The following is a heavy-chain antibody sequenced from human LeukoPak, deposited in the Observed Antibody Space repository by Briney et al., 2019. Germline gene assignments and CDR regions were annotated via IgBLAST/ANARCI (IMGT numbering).Heavy chain of an antibody. CDR2: ISYDGSNK. V-gene: IGHV3-30*04. Sequence: GGSLRLSCAASGFTFSSYAMHWVRQAPGKGLEWVAVISYDGSNKYYADSVKGRFTISRDNSKNTLYLQMNSPRAEDTAVYYCAREDYWGQGTLVTVSS. J-gene: IGHJ4*02. CDR3: AREDY. CDR1: GFTFSSYA.